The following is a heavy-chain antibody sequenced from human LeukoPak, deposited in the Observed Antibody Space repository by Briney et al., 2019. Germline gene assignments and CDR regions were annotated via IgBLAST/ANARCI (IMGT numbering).Heavy chain of an antibody. CDR1: GYTFTGYY. CDR2: ISFDGGKK. V-gene: IGHV3-30*18. J-gene: IGHJ3*02. CDR3: AKGRQQWWTFDVLDN. Sequence: SCKASGYTFTGYYMHWVRQAPGKGLEWVALISFDGGKKYYADSVKGRFTISRDNSKNTLYLQMNSLTPDDTAVYYCAKGRQQWWTFDVLDNWGQGTMVSVSS. D-gene: IGHD5-18*01.